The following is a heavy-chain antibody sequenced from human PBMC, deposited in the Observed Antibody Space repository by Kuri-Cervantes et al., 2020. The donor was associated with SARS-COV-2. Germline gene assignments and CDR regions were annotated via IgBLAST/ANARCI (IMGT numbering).Heavy chain of an antibody. V-gene: IGHV4-39*01. Sequence: SETLSLTCTVSGGSISSSSYYWGWIRQPPGKGLEWIGSIYYSGSTYYNPSLKSRVTISVDTSKNQFSLKLSSVTAADTAVYYCARPGRAAIFGLPYGMDVWGQGTTVTVSS. CDR3: ARPGRAAIFGLPYGMDV. D-gene: IGHD3-3*01. J-gene: IGHJ6*02. CDR2: IYYSGST. CDR1: GGSISSSSYY.